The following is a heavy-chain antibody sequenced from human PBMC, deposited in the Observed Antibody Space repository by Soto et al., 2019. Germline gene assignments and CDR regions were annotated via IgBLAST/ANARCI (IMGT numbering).Heavy chain of an antibody. D-gene: IGHD3-16*01. CDR1: GFTFSSYW. Sequence: EVQLVESGGGLVQPGGSLRLSCAASGFTFSSYWMTWVRQAPGKGLEWVANIKQDGSEKYYVDSVKGRFTISRDNAKNSLYLPMYSLRAEDTAVYYCARAAGLNDYWGQGTLVTVSS. CDR2: IKQDGSEK. V-gene: IGHV3-7*03. J-gene: IGHJ4*02. CDR3: ARAAGLNDY.